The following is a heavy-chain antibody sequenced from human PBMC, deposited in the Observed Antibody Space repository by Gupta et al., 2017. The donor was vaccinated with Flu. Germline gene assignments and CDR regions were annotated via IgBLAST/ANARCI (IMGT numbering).Heavy chain of an antibody. CDR3: ARHKSSIAARPLDY. Sequence: QMPGKGLEWMGIIYPGDSDTRYSPSFQGQVTISADKSISTAYLQWSSLKASDTAMYYCARHKSSIAARPLDYWGQGTLVTGSS. V-gene: IGHV5-51*01. J-gene: IGHJ4*02. D-gene: IGHD6-6*01. CDR2: IYPGDSDT.